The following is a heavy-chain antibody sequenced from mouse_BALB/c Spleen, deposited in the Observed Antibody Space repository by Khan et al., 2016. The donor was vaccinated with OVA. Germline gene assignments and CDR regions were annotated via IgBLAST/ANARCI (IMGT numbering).Heavy chain of an antibody. CDR3: ARLDGNYWYFDV. V-gene: IGHV3-1*02. Sequence: EVQLQESGPDLVKPSQSLSLTCTVTGYSITSGYSWHWIRQFPGNKLEWMGYIPYSGSTNYNPSLTSRLSFTRDTSKNQFFLHLNSVTTEDTATYYCARLDGNYWYFDVWGAGTTVTVSS. D-gene: IGHD2-1*01. CDR1: GYSITSGYS. J-gene: IGHJ1*01. CDR2: IPYSGST.